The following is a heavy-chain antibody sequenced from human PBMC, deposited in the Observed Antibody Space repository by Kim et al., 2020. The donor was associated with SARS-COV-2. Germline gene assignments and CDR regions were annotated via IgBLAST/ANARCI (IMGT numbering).Heavy chain of an antibody. J-gene: IGHJ4*02. CDR1: GFSLSTSGVG. V-gene: IGHV2-5*02. Sequence: SGPTLVNPTQTLTLTCTFSGFSLSTSGVGVGWIRQPPGKALEWLALIYWDDDKRYSPSLKSRLTITKDTSKNQVVLTMTNMDPVDTATYYCAHRPRSSGYYYDLGRYFDYWGQGTLVTVSS. CDR3: AHRPRSSGYYYDLGRYFDY. D-gene: IGHD3-22*01. CDR2: IYWDDDK.